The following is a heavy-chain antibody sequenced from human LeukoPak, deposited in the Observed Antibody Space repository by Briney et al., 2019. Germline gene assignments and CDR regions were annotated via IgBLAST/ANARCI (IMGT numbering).Heavy chain of an antibody. CDR3: ARYGAGTSMDT. CDR1: GFTVSTNY. V-gene: IGHV3-53*01. D-gene: IGHD3-10*01. J-gene: IGHJ5*02. CDR2: IYSGGGT. Sequence: GGSLRLSCAASGFTVSTNYMSWVRQAPGKGLESVSVIYSGGGTYYADSVKGRFTISRDNSKNTMYLQMNSLRAEDTAVYYCARYGAGTSMDTWGQGTLVTVSS.